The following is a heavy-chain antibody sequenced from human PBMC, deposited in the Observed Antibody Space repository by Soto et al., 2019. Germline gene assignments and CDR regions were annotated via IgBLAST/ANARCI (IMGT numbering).Heavy chain of an antibody. CDR3: ARDGDVDNYPGQRGFFDL. V-gene: IGHV3-13*01. Sequence: EVQLVESGGALVQPGGSLRLSCVASGFTFNKNDMHWVRLSSGRGLEWVSSIGTTDDTYFADSVKGRFTISRDDAKNSLYLQMNNLRAEDTAIYYCARDGDVDNYPGQRGFFDLWGRGTLVTVSS. CDR2: IGTTDDT. J-gene: IGHJ2*01. CDR1: GFTFNKND. D-gene: IGHD1-1*01.